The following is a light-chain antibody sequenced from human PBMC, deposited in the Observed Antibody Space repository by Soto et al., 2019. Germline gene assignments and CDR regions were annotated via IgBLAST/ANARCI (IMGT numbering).Light chain of an antibody. CDR1: QTISSW. J-gene: IGKJ1*01. Sequence: DIQMTQSPSTLSVSVGDRVTIARRASQTISSWLAWYQQKPGKAPKLLIFAASTLQSGVPSRFSGSGSGTDFTLTISSLQPEDFATYYCLQDYTYFTWTFGQGTKVDIK. CDR2: AAS. CDR3: LQDYTYFTWT. V-gene: IGKV1-5*01.